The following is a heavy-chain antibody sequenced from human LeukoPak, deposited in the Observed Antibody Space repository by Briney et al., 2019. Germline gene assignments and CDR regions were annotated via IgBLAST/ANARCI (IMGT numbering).Heavy chain of an antibody. CDR2: IWYDGSNK. CDR3: ARDLRDIAVVVAATPKTNYYYYGMGV. J-gene: IGHJ6*02. V-gene: IGHV3-33*01. CDR1: GFTFSSYG. Sequence: GGSLRLSCAASGFTFSSYGMHWVRQAPGKGLEWVAVIWYDGSNKYYADSVKGRFTISRDNSKNTLYLQMNSLRAEDTAVYYCARDLRDIAVVVAATPKTNYYYYGMGVWGQGTTVTVSS. D-gene: IGHD2-15*01.